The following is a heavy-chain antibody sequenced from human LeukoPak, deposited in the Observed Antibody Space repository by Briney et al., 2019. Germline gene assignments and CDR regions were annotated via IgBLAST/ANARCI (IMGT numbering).Heavy chain of an antibody. J-gene: IGHJ4*02. CDR2: INPNSGGT. V-gene: IGHV1-2*02. Sequence: ASVKVSCKASGYTFTGYYMHGVRQAPGQGLEWMGWINPNSGGTNYAQKFQGRVTMTRDTSISTAYMELSRLRSDDTAVYYCARDSDSGSFYFDYWGQGTLVTVSS. CDR3: ARDSDSGSFYFDY. CDR1: GYTFTGYY. D-gene: IGHD1-26*01.